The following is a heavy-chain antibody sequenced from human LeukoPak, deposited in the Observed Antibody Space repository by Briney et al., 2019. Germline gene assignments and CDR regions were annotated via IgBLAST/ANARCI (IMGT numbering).Heavy chain of an antibody. Sequence: PGGSLRLSCAASGFTFSDYYMSWIRQAPGKGLEWVSYISSSGSTIYYADSVKGRFTISRDNAKNSLYLQMNSLRAEDTAVYYCARGHGYCSSTSCSDAFDIWGQGTMVTVSS. V-gene: IGHV3-11*01. CDR3: ARGHGYCSSTSCSDAFDI. CDR2: ISSSGSTI. CDR1: GFTFSDYY. D-gene: IGHD2-2*03. J-gene: IGHJ3*02.